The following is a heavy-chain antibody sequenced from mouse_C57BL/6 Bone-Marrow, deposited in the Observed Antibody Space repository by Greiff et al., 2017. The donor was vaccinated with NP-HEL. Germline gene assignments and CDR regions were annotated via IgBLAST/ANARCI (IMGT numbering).Heavy chain of an antibody. CDR1: GYSITSGYY. CDR2: IRYDGSN. CDR3: ARGDDYGVFAY. D-gene: IGHD2-4*01. V-gene: IGHV3-6*01. J-gene: IGHJ3*01. Sequence: EVKLQESGPGLVKPSQSLSLTCSVTGYSITSGYYWNWIRQFPGNKLEWMGYIRYDGSNNYNPSLQNRTSIPRDPSKNQFFLKLNSLTTEDTATYYCARGDDYGVFAYWGQGTLVTVSA.